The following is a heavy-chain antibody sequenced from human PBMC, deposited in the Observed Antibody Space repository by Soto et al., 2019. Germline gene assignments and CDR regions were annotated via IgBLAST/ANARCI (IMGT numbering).Heavy chain of an antibody. J-gene: IGHJ6*02. D-gene: IGHD2-2*01. CDR2: IIPIFGTA. Sequence: QVQLVQSGAEVKKPGSSVKVSCKASGGTFSSYAISWVRQAPGQGLEWMGGIIPIFGTANYAQKFQGRVTIXXDXPXXTAYMELRSLRSEDTAVYYCAAVPAAMRDYYGMDVWGQGTTVTVSS. CDR1: GGTFSSYA. CDR3: AAVPAAMRDYYGMDV. V-gene: IGHV1-69*12.